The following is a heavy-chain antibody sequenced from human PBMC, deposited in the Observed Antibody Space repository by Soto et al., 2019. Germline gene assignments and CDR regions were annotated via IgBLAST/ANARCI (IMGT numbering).Heavy chain of an antibody. D-gene: IGHD3-9*01. J-gene: IGHJ4*02. CDR1: GFSLSTSGVG. CDR2: IYWDDDK. Sequence: QITLKESGPPLVEPTQTLTLTCTFSGFSLSTSGVGVGWIRQPPGKALEWLALIYWDDDKRYSPSLKSRHTSPKNTSKNQVVNTMTITDPVDTATYYCAHMGRYYDILTGYSWTIDYLGQGTLVTASS. V-gene: IGHV2-5*02. CDR3: AHMGRYYDILTGYSWTIDY.